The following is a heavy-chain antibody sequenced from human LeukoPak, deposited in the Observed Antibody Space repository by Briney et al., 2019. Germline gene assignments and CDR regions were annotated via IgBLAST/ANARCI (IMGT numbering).Heavy chain of an antibody. D-gene: IGHD3-22*01. V-gene: IGHV4-61*02. CDR1: GDSISSGSYY. CDR3: AREFEADYDSSGSRYYYMDV. CDR2: IYTTGST. J-gene: IGHJ6*03. Sequence: SETLSLTCNVSGDSISSGSYYWTWIRQPAGKGLEWIMRIYTTGSTNYNPSLKSRVTMSVDTSKNQFSLKLSSVTAADTAVYYCAREFEADYDSSGSRYYYMDVWGKGTTVTVSS.